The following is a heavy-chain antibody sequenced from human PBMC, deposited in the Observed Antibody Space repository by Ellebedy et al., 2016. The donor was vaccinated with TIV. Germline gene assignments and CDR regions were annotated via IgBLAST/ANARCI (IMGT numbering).Heavy chain of an antibody. Sequence: GGSLRLSCAASGFTFSGYAMSWFRQAPGKGLEWVSSVSGSGSMTYYADWVKGRFTISRDNSKNTLFLQMNSLRAEDAAVYYCAKRTGAGAFQVFDSWGQGTLVTVSS. V-gene: IGHV3-23*01. CDR1: GFTFSGYA. CDR2: VSGSGSMT. CDR3: AKRTGAGAFQVFDS. D-gene: IGHD1-1*01. J-gene: IGHJ4*02.